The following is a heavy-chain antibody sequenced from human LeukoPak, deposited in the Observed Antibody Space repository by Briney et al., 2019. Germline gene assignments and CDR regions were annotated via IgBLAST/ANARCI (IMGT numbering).Heavy chain of an antibody. Sequence: GGTLRLSCAASGFTFSSYGMSWVRQAPGKGLEWVSAISGSGGSTYYADSVKGRFTISRDNSKNTLYLQMNSLRAEDTAVYYCAKDRRVYDYYDSSGYYVYWGQGTLVTVSS. CDR1: GFTFSSYG. CDR3: AKDRRVYDYYDSSGYYVY. J-gene: IGHJ4*02. D-gene: IGHD3-22*01. CDR2: ISGSGGST. V-gene: IGHV3-23*01.